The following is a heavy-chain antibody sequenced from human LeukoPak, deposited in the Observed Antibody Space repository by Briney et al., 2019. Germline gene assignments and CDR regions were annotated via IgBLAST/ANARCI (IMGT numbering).Heavy chain of an antibody. CDR2: INHSGST. V-gene: IGHV4-39*07. Sequence: SETLSLTCTVSGGSISSSSYYWGWIRQPPGKGLEWIGEINHSGSTNYNPSLKGRVTMSVDTSKNQFSLKLISVTAEDTAVYYCASGRSGSSNWGQGTLVTVSS. CDR1: GGSISSSSYY. CDR3: ASGRSGSSN. J-gene: IGHJ4*02. D-gene: IGHD3-10*01.